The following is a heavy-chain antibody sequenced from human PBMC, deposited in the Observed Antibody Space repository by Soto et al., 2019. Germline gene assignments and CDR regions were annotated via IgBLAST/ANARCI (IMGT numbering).Heavy chain of an antibody. CDR3: ARGLSGIVATISDLVLDY. CDR2: IIPILGIA. J-gene: IGHJ4*01. D-gene: IGHD5-12*01. V-gene: IGHV1-69*02. Sequence: SVKVSCKASGGTFSSYTITWVRQAPGQGLEWMGRIIPILGIANYAQKFQGRVTITADKSTSTAYMELSSLRSEDTAVYYCARGLSGIVATISDLVLDYWGQ. CDR1: GGTFSSYT.